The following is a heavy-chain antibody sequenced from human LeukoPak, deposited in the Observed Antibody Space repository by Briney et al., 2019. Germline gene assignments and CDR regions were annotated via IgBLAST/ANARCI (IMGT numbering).Heavy chain of an antibody. J-gene: IGHJ4*02. Sequence: GGSLRLSCATSGFTFSSYAMSWVRQAPGKGLEWVSAISGSGGSTYYADSVKGRLTISRDNSKNTLYLQINSLRAEDTAVYYCVKGSDRAMDEFDYWGQGTLVIVSS. D-gene: IGHD5-18*01. CDR2: ISGSGGST. V-gene: IGHV3-23*01. CDR3: VKGSDRAMDEFDY. CDR1: GFTFSSYA.